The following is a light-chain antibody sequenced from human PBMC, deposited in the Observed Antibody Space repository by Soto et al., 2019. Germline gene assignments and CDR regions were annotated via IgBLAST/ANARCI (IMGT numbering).Light chain of an antibody. CDR1: QSVSGY. CDR2: DKS. V-gene: IGKV3-11*01. J-gene: IGKJ4*01. CDR3: QQISNWVLN. Sequence: EIVLTQSPATLSLSPGERATLSCRASQSVSGYLAWFQQKPGQAPRLLIYDKSNRATGTPARFSGSGSGTDFAHTINSLLPEDFAFYYCQQISNWVLNFGGGTKVEIK.